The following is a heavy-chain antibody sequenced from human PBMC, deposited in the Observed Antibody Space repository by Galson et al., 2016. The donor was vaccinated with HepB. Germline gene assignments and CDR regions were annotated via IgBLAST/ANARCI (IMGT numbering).Heavy chain of an antibody. J-gene: IGHJ4*02. CDR3: ASVSYDSNGYYSGYY. CDR2: IYSSGIT. V-gene: IGHV4-61*09. Sequence: TLSLTCTVSGGSISSSSYYWSWIRQPAGKGLEWVGHIYSSGITNYNPSLRSRVTISVDASKNQFSLMLDSVTAADTAVYYCASVSYDSNGYYSGYYWGQGTLVTVAS. CDR1: GGSISSSSYY. D-gene: IGHD3-22*01.